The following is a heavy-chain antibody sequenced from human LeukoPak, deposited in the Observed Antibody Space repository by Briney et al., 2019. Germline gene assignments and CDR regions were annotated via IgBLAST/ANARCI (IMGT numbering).Heavy chain of an antibody. V-gene: IGHV5-10-1*01. CDR2: IDPSDSYT. CDR3: ARHVGYCSSTSCSGDWFDP. J-gene: IGHJ5*02. Sequence: GESLRISCKGSGYSFTSYWISWVRQMPGKGLEWMGRIDPSDSYTNYSPSFQGHVTISADKSISTAYLQWSSLKASDTAMYYCARHVGYCSSTSCSGDWFDPWGQGTQVTVSS. CDR1: GYSFTSYW. D-gene: IGHD2-2*01.